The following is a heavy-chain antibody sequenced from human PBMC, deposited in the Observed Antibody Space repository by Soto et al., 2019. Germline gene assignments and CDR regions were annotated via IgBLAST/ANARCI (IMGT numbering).Heavy chain of an antibody. V-gene: IGHV3-33*06. J-gene: IGHJ6*02. D-gene: IGHD5-12*01. Sequence: LRLSCAASGFSFENYGMHWVRQAPGRGLGWVAIIWYDGSLQYYAAAVKGRFTISRDNSKNTLYLEMNSLRAEDTAVYYCANLWGDGYNLGQDYNGMDVWGQGTTVTVS. CDR1: GFSFENYG. CDR3: ANLWGDGYNLGQDYNGMDV. CDR2: IWYDGSLQ.